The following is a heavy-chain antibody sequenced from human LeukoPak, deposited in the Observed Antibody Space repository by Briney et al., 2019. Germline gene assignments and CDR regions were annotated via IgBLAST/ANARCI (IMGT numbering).Heavy chain of an antibody. CDR2: IYSGGST. CDR3: ATANIVATIRDFDY. J-gene: IGHJ4*02. V-gene: IGHV3-53*01. CDR1: GFTVSSNY. D-gene: IGHD5-12*01. Sequence: AGGSLRLSCAASGFTVSSNYMSWVRQAPGKGLEWVSVIYSGGSTYYADSVKGRFTISRDNSKNTLYLQMNSLRAEDTAVYYCATANIVATIRDFDYWGQGTLVTVSS.